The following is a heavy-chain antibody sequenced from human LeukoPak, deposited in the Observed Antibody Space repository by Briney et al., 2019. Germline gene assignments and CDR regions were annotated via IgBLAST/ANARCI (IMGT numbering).Heavy chain of an antibody. V-gene: IGHV1-3*01. J-gene: IGHJ4*02. CDR1: GYIFSSYA. CDR2: INVGNGNT. D-gene: IGHD1-26*01. Sequence: ASVKVSCKASGYIFSSYAMHWVRQAPGQRLEWMGWINVGNGNTKYSQKFQGRVTITRDTSASTAYKEVSSLRSEDTAVYYCARELLRSDGFDYWGQGTLVTVSS. CDR3: ARELLRSDGFDY.